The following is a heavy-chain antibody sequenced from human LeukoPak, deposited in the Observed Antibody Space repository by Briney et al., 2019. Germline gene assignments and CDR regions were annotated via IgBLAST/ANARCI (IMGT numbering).Heavy chain of an antibody. J-gene: IGHJ3*02. CDR2: ISGSGGNT. CDR3: ANDPRFSYCSSTTCAYACDI. CDR1: GFTFSSYA. Sequence: GGSLRLSCAASGFTFSSYALSWVRQAPGKGLEWISTISGSGGNTYHADSVKGRFTISRDNSKNTLYLQMNSLRAEDTAVYYCANDPRFSYCSSTTCAYACDIWGQGTMVTVSS. V-gene: IGHV3-23*01. D-gene: IGHD2-2*01.